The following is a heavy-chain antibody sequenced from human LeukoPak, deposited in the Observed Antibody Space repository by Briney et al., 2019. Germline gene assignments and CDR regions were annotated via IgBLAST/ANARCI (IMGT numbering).Heavy chain of an antibody. CDR2: ISGSGGST. CDR1: GFTLSSYA. Sequence: GGSLRLSCAASGFTLSSYAMSWVRQAPGKGLEWVSAISGSGGSTYYADSVKGRFTISRDNSKNTLYLQMNSLRAEDTAVYYCAKEATYYDFWSGYGGDYYYMDVWGKGTTVTVSS. CDR3: AKEATYYDFWSGYGGDYYYMDV. D-gene: IGHD3-3*01. V-gene: IGHV3-23*01. J-gene: IGHJ6*03.